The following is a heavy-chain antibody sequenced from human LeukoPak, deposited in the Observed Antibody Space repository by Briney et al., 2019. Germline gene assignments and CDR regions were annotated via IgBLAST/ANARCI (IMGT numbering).Heavy chain of an antibody. CDR3: ARATQRYCSGTTCFPYWFDT. CDR2: THTSGSP. J-gene: IGHJ5*02. CDR1: GGSMTHYF. Sequence: PSETLSLTCTVSGGSMTHYFWNWIRQAPGKGLEWIGYTHTSGSPDYSRSLKSRVTISLDTSKNHFSLVLSSVTAADTAVYFCARATQRYCSGTTCFPYWFDTWGQGTLATVSS. V-gene: IGHV4-4*09. D-gene: IGHD2-2*01.